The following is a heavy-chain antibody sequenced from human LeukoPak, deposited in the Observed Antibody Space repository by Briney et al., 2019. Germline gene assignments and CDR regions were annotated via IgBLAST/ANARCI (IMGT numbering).Heavy chain of an antibody. Sequence: ASVKVSCKASGYTFSSYGITWVRQAPGQGLEWMGWISTYNGNTNYAQDLQGRVTMTTDTSTSTAYMGLRTLTSDDTAVYYCARMMSIPVAGHRPLFDYWGQGTLVTVSS. D-gene: IGHD6-19*01. CDR2: ISTYNGNT. J-gene: IGHJ4*02. CDR1: GYTFSSYG. CDR3: ARMMSIPVAGHRPLFDY. V-gene: IGHV1-18*01.